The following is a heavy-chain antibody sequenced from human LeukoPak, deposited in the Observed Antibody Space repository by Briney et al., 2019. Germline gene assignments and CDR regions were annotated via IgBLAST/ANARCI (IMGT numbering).Heavy chain of an antibody. CDR2: ISSSGGST. V-gene: IGHV3-23*01. CDR1: GFSFSSYA. CDR3: AKGIDGYMYAFHI. D-gene: IGHD3-16*02. Sequence: PGGSLRLSCAASGFSFSSYAMSWVRQAPGKGLEWVSSISSSGGSTYYADSVKGRFTISRDNSKNTLYLQMYSLRAGDTAVYYCAKGIDGYMYAFHIWGQGTMVTVSS. J-gene: IGHJ3*02.